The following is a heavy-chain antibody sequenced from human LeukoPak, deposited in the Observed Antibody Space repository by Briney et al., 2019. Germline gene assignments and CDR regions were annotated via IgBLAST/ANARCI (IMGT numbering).Heavy chain of an antibody. J-gene: IGHJ4*02. CDR1: GFTFSSYG. V-gene: IGHV3-33*01. CDR2: IGFVGNNK. Sequence: PGGSLRLSCAASGFTFSSYGMHWVRQAPARGLEWVAVIGFVGNNKYYAHSVKGRFTISRDNSKNTLYLQMNSLRAEDTAVYYCARGSYGAYNYCDYWGQGTLVTVSS. D-gene: IGHD4/OR15-4a*01. CDR3: ARGSYGAYNYCDY.